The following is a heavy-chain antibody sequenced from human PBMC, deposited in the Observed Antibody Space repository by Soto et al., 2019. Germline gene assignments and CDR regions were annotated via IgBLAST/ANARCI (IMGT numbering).Heavy chain of an antibody. CDR3: AGSDGYNFNWLDS. V-gene: IGHV1-8*01. Sequence: QVQLVQSGAEVKTPGASVKVSCKASGYTFASYDINWVRQAPGQGLEWMGWMNPNSGNTGYGQKFQGRLTMTRDTALSIAHMELSSLRNEDTAVYYCAGSDGYNFNWLDSWGQGTLVTVSA. D-gene: IGHD2-21*01. CDR2: MNPNSGNT. J-gene: IGHJ5*01. CDR1: GYTFASYD.